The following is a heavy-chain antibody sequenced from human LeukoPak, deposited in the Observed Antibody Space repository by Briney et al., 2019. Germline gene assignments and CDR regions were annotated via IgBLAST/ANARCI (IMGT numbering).Heavy chain of an antibody. J-gene: IGHJ4*02. CDR2: ISYDGSYK. CDR3: AKILGTTGIFDY. CDR1: GFTFSNYG. V-gene: IGHV3-30*18. D-gene: IGHD7-27*01. Sequence: GRSLRLSCAASGFTFSNYGMHWVRQAPGKGLEWVAVISYDGSYKNYADSVKGRFTISRDNSKDILNLQMNSLRAEDTAVYHCAKILGTTGIFDYWGQGTLVTVSS.